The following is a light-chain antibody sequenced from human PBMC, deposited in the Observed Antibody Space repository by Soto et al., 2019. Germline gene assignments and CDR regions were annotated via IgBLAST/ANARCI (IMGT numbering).Light chain of an antibody. Sequence: QSALTQPRSVSGSPGQSVTISCTGSSSDVGNYNYVSWYQQHPGKAPKLMISDVGRRPSGVPDRFSGSKSGNTASLTISGLQAEDEADYYCCSYAGSYTLVFGGGTKLTVL. CDR3: CSYAGSYTLV. J-gene: IGLJ2*01. CDR2: DVG. CDR1: SSDVGNYNY. V-gene: IGLV2-11*01.